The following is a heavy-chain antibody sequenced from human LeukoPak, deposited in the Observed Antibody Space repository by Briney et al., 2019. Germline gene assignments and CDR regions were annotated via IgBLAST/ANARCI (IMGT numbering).Heavy chain of an antibody. J-gene: IGHJ3*02. CDR1: GFTFSDYY. CDR2: ISGSGGST. D-gene: IGHD4/OR15-4a*01. CDR3: AKSLGGRPQMSAKQDAFDI. V-gene: IGHV3-23*01. Sequence: QTGGSLRLSCAASGFTFSDYYMSWVRQAPGKGLEWVSAISGSGGSTYYADSVKGRFTISRDNSKNTLYLQMNSLRAEDTAVYYCAKSLGGRPQMSAKQDAFDIWGQGTMVTVSS.